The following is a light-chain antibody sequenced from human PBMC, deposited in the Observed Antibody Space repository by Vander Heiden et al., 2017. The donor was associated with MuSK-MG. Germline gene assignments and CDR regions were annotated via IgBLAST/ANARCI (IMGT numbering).Light chain of an antibody. J-gene: IGKJ5*01. Sequence: VLTPSPGTLSLSPGERATLSCRASQSVSSSYLAWYQQNPGQAPRLLIYGASSRATGIPDRFSGSGYGTDFTLTISRLEPEDFAVYYCQQYGSSPPITFGQGTLLEIK. CDR1: QSVSSSY. V-gene: IGKV3-20*01. CDR2: GAS. CDR3: QQYGSSPPIT.